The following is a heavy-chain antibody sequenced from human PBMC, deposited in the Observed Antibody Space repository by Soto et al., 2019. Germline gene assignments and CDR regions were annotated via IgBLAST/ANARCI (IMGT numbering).Heavy chain of an antibody. J-gene: IGHJ4*02. CDR1: GYTFTSYG. D-gene: IGHD4-17*01. Sequence: ASVKVSCKASGYTFTSYGISWVRQAPGQGLEWMGWISAYTGNTNYAQKLQGRVTMTTDTYTSTAYMELRSLRSDDTAVYYCAGIGPTGTSYCFDYWGQGTLVTVS. CDR2: ISAYTGNT. V-gene: IGHV1-18*01. CDR3: AGIGPTGTSYCFDY.